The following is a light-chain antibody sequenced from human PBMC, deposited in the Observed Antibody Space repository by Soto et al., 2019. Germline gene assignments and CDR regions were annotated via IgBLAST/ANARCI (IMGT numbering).Light chain of an antibody. CDR2: GVT. CDR3: FSHRSGDSHV. CDR1: SSDVGGYNY. V-gene: IGLV2-14*01. Sequence: QSVLTQPASVSGSPGQSITISCTGTSSDVGGYNYASWYQQYPGKAPKLMIYGVTNRPSGVSNRFSGSKTGNTASLTISGLQAEDEAYYYCFSHRSGDSHVFGTGTKVTVL. J-gene: IGLJ1*01.